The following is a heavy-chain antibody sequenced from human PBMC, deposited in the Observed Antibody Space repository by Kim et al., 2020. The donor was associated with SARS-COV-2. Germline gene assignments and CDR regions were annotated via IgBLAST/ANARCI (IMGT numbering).Heavy chain of an antibody. CDR3: TRGLQSDYYYYGMDV. V-gene: IGHV4-38-2*02. CDR1: AYSISSGYY. J-gene: IGHJ6*02. CDR2: IYHSGST. Sequence: SETLSLTCTVSAYSISSGYYWGWIRQPPGKGLEWIASIYHSGSTFYNPSFRSRVTISVNTSKNQFSLKVRSMTAADTAMYYCTRGLQSDYYYYGMDVWGQGTTVTVSS. D-gene: IGHD4-4*01.